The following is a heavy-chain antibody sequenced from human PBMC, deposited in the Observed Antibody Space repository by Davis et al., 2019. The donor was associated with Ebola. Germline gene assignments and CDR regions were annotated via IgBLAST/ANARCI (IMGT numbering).Heavy chain of an antibody. V-gene: IGHV4-4*07. D-gene: IGHD3-22*01. Sequence: PSETLSLTCTVFSASITGYFWPWIRQPAGKGLEWIGRTYNSGSTNYNPSLKSRVTMSVDTSKNQFSLKLTSVTAADTAVYYCAKDRGYYYEGAFDLWGQGTMVTVSS. CDR3: AKDRGYYYEGAFDL. CDR2: TYNSGST. CDR1: SASITGYF. J-gene: IGHJ3*01.